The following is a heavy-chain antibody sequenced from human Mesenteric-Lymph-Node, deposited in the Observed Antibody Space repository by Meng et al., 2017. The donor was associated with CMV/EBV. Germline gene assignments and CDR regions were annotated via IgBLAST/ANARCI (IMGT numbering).Heavy chain of an antibody. CDR1: GFSFEDYA. V-gene: IGHV3-48*03. CDR3: ARDGVVPAAAFDY. Sequence: GESLKISCAASGFSFEDYAMNWVRQAPGKGLEWVSYISSSGSTIYYADSVKGRFTISRDNAKNSLYLQMNSLRAEDTAVYYCARDGVVPAAAFDYWGQGTLVTVSS. J-gene: IGHJ4*02. D-gene: IGHD2-2*01. CDR2: ISSSGSTI.